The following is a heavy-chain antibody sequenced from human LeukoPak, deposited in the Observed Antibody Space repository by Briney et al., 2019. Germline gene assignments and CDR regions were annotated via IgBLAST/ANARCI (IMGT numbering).Heavy chain of an antibody. CDR2: INYSGST. Sequence: SETLSLTCAGYGGSFSGYYWSWIRQPPGNGLEWSGEINYSGSTHDNPSLRSLVNISVDTSQNPLSLRLSSVTAADTAVYYCARTRGGMVRFDYWGQGTLVTVSS. CDR1: GGSFSGYY. CDR3: ARTRGGMVRFDY. V-gene: IGHV4-34*01. J-gene: IGHJ4*02. D-gene: IGHD3-10*01.